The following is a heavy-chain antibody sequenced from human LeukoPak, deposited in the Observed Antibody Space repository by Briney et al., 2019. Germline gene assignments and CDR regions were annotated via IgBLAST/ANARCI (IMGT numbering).Heavy chain of an antibody. CDR2: ITSSSGYT. D-gene: IGHD1-14*01. V-gene: IGHV3-11*03. Sequence: PGGSLRLPCAASGFTFSDYYMSWIRQAPGKGLEWISFITSSSGYTYYADSVKGRFIISRDNAKNSLYLQMNSLRAEDTAVYFCARIEKWTNLVRYYFDNWGQGTLVTVSS. CDR1: GFTFSDYY. CDR3: ARIEKWTNLVRYYFDN. J-gene: IGHJ4*02.